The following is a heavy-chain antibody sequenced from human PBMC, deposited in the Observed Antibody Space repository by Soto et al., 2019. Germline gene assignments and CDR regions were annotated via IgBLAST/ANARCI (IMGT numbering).Heavy chain of an antibody. D-gene: IGHD6-19*01. CDR1: GYTFTSYG. CDR3: ARDPLGIAVAGTRWFDP. CDR2: ISAYNGNT. V-gene: IGHV1-18*01. Sequence: ASVXVSCKASGYTFTSYGISWVRQAPGQRLEWMGWISAYNGNTNYAQKLQGRVTMTTDTSTSTAYMELRSLRSDDTAVYYCARDPLGIAVAGTRWFDPWGQGTLVTVSS. J-gene: IGHJ5*02.